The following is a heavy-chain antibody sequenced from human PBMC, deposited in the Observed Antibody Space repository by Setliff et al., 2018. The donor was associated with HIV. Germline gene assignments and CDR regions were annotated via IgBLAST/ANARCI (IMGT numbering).Heavy chain of an antibody. Sequence: RASVKVSCKTSGGTFSSYGVSWVRQAPGQGLEWMGGIIPMFGTGFYAQKLQGRVTITTDESRSTAYMELSSLSSEDTAVFYCARVGHSSSYHYYGMDVWGQGTTVTVSS. J-gene: IGHJ6*02. CDR3: ARVGHSSSYHYYGMDV. D-gene: IGHD6-13*01. CDR2: IIPMFGTG. CDR1: GGTFSSYG. V-gene: IGHV1-69*05.